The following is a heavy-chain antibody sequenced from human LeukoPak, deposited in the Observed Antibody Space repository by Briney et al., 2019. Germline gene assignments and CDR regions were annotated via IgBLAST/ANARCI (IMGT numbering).Heavy chain of an antibody. V-gene: IGHV3-66*02. D-gene: IGHD3-16*01. CDR2: IYSGGST. CDR1: GFTLSSNF. Sequence: GSLRLFCVVSGFTLSSNFKNLVRQAPGEGLEWVSVIYSGGSTYYADSVKGRFTISRDHSKNTLYLQINSLRAEDTAVYYCAREGGLVPALDYWGQGTLVTVSS. CDR3: AREGGLVPALDY. J-gene: IGHJ4*02.